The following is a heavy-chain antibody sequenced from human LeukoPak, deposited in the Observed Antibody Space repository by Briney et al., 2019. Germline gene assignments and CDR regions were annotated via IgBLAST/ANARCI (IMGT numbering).Heavy chain of an antibody. Sequence: GGSLRLSCAASGFAFSNFAMSWVRQAPGKGLEWVSAMSGSGYYTYYVEPVKGRFTISRDNSKNTLYLHMNSLRADDTAVYYCAKMEGQRLYDYCMDVWGRGTTVTVSS. CDR3: AKMEGQRLYDYCMDV. CDR2: MSGSGYYT. D-gene: IGHD3-3*01. CDR1: GFAFSNFA. V-gene: IGHV3-23*01. J-gene: IGHJ6*03.